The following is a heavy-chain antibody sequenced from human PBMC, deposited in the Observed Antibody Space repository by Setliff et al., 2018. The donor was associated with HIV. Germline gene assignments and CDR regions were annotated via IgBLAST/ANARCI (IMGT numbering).Heavy chain of an antibody. Sequence: ASVKVSCKASGYTFTDYYMHWVQQAPGKGLEWMGRVEPQRGETIFAGKFQGRVTITADTSTDTAYMELSSLRSEDTAVYFCARGTTATDYYYYMDVWGKGTSVTVSS. V-gene: IGHV1-69-2*01. CDR2: VEPQRGET. D-gene: IGHD4-17*01. J-gene: IGHJ6*03. CDR1: GYTFTDYY. CDR3: ARGTTATDYYYYMDV.